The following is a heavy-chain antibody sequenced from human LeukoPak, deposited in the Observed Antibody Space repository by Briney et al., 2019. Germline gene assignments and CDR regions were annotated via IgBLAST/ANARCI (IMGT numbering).Heavy chain of an antibody. CDR1: GGSISSYY. CDR3: ARDARMFSYDYGKDV. V-gene: IGHV4-59*01. D-gene: IGHD3-10*02. CDR2: IYYSGST. Sequence: SETLSLTCTVSGGSISSYYWSWIRQPPGKALEWIGYIYYSGSTKYNPSLKSRVTISVDTSKNQFSLKLSSVTAADTAVYYCARDARMFSYDYGKDVWGQGTTVTVSS. J-gene: IGHJ6*02.